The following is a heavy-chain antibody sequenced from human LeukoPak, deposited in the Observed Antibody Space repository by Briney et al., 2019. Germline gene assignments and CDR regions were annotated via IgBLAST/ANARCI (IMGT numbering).Heavy chain of an antibody. V-gene: IGHV3-30*04. CDR1: GFTFSSYA. D-gene: IGHD2-2*01. CDR3: ARGGDIVVVPAAMYVPYYFDY. J-gene: IGHJ4*02. CDR2: ISYDGSNK. Sequence: GGSLRLSCAASGFTFSSYAMHWVRQAPGKGLEWVAVISYDGSNKYYADSVKGRFTISRDNSKNTLHLQMNSLRAEDTAVCYCARGGDIVVVPAAMYVPYYFDYWGQGTLVTVSS.